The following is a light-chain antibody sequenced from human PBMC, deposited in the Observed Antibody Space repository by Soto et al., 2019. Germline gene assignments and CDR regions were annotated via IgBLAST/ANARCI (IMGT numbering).Light chain of an antibody. CDR2: RAS. Sequence: DVVMTQSPLSLPVTLGQPASISCGSSQSIVYSDGQAYLSWFQQRPGQSPRRLIYRASNRDSGVPDRFSGSGSGTDFTLQIDRVEAEDVGIYYCMQGTRWPPTFGRGTRVEIK. V-gene: IGKV2-30*01. CDR3: MQGTRWPPT. CDR1: QSIVYSDGQAY. J-gene: IGKJ1*01.